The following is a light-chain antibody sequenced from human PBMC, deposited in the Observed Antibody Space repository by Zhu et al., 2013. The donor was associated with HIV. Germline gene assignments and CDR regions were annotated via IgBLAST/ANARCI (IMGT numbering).Light chain of an antibody. V-gene: IGKV3-20*01. CDR3: QQYGSSPPT. Sequence: IVLTQSPGTLSLSPGERATLSCRASQSISNNHLAWYQQKPGQAPRLLIYGASSRAAAITDRFSGGGSGTDFTLTISRLEPEDFAVYSCQQYGSSPPTFGQGTKVEIK. CDR2: GAS. J-gene: IGKJ1*01. CDR1: QSISNNH.